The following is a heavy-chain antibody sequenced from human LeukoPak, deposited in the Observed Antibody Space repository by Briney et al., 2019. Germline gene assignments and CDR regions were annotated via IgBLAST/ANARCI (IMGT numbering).Heavy chain of an antibody. V-gene: IGHV3-30-3*01. J-gene: IGHJ3*01. Sequence: GGSLRLSCAASGFTFSSYAMHWVRQAPGKGLEWVAVISYDGSNKYYADSVKGRFTISRDNAKNSLYLQMNSLRAEDMALYYCAKVMAAASTKQLDDAFDVWGQGTRVIV. CDR1: GFTFSSYA. D-gene: IGHD6-13*01. CDR2: ISYDGSNK. CDR3: AKVMAAASTKQLDDAFDV.